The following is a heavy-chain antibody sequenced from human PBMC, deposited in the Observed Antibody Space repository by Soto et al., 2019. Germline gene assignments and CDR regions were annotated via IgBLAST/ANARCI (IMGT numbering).Heavy chain of an antibody. Sequence: QVQLVQAGAEVKKPGSSATVSCKTPGGTFSKDAINWVRQAPGQGVEWMGLLIPVFGSPIYAQQFQGINRITEDESTSTAFIGLSSLRSEDTAVYYCTRVWGYTSVPGTTRYSAMDVWGQGTTVSFSS. D-gene: IGHD1-1*01. CDR1: GGTFSKDA. V-gene: IGHV1-69*01. CDR2: LIPVFGSP. J-gene: IGHJ6*02. CDR3: TRVWGYTSVPGTTRYSAMDV.